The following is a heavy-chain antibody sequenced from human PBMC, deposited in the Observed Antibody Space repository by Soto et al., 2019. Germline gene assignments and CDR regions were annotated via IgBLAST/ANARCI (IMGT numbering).Heavy chain of an antibody. CDR3: VKRGRNWGAFDF. V-gene: IGHV3-23*01. J-gene: IGHJ3*01. D-gene: IGHD7-27*01. CDR2: IGGTDGDSDGVP. CDR1: GFILNNYA. Sequence: VQLLESGGDLIQPGGCLRLSCVASGFILNNYAIRWVRQAPWKGLEWVSTIGGTDGDSDGVPWYEDSVKGRFTISRDSSANTLFLHMDNLRAEDSALYYCVKRGRNWGAFDFWGQGTTVVVSS.